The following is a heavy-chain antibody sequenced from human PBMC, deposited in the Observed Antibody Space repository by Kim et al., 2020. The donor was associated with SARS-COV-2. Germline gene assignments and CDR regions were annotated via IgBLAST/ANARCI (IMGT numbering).Heavy chain of an antibody. V-gene: IGHV4-34*01. CDR3: ARADCTGGVCYTGFDY. D-gene: IGHD2-8*02. Sequence: LKSRVTISVDTAKNQFSLKLSSVTAADTAVYYCARADCTGGVCYTGFDYWGQGTLVTVSS. J-gene: IGHJ4*02.